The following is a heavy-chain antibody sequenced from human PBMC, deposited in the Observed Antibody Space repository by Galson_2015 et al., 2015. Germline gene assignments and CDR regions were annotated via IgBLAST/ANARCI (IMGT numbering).Heavy chain of an antibody. V-gene: IGHV3-30*18. Sequence: SLRLSCAASGFTFSSYGMHWVRQAPGKGLEWVAVISYDGSNKYYADSVKGRFTISRDNSKNTLYLQMNSLRAEDTAVYYCAKASGMGVGYCSSTSCYWVAGYFDYWGQGTLVTVSS. CDR1: GFTFSSYG. D-gene: IGHD2-2*01. CDR2: ISYDGSNK. CDR3: AKASGMGVGYCSSTSCYWVAGYFDY. J-gene: IGHJ4*02.